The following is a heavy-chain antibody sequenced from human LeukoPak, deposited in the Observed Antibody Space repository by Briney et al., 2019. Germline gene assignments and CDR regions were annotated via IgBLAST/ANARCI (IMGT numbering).Heavy chain of an antibody. V-gene: IGHV4-59*08. CDR3: ARGGMNFDY. D-gene: IGHD1-26*01. CDR2: INYSGST. J-gene: IGHJ4*02. Sequence: SETLSLTCTVSGGSISSYYWSWIRQPPGKGLEWIGYINYSGSTNYNPSLKSRVTISVDTSKTQFSLKVSSVTAADTAVYYCARGGMNFDYWGQGTLITVSS. CDR1: GGSISSYY.